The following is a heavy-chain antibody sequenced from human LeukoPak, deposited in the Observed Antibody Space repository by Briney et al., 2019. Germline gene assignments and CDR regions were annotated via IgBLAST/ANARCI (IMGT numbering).Heavy chain of an antibody. D-gene: IGHD2-21*01. J-gene: IGHJ4*02. CDR1: GGTFSSYA. CDR2: IIPIFGTA. CDR3: ARDLATVVVIAMGY. Sequence: SVKVSCKASGGTFSSYAISWVRQAPGQGLEWMGGIIPIFGTANYAQKFQGRVTITADESTSTAYMELSSLRSEDTAVYYCARDLATVVVIAMGYWGQGTPVTVSS. V-gene: IGHV1-69*01.